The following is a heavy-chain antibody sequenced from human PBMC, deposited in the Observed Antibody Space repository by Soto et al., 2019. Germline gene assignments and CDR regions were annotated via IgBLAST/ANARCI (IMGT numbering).Heavy chain of an antibody. V-gene: IGHV3-74*01. Sequence: EVQLVESRGGLVQPGGSLRLSCAASGFTFSSYWMHWVRQAPGKGLVWVSRINSDGSSTSYADSVKDRFTISRDNAKNTLYLQMNSLRAEDTAVYYCARAEVDYIWGSYRSLVDYWGQGTLVTVSS. CDR1: GFTFSSYW. J-gene: IGHJ4*02. CDR3: ARAEVDYIWGSYRSLVDY. D-gene: IGHD3-16*02. CDR2: INSDGSST.